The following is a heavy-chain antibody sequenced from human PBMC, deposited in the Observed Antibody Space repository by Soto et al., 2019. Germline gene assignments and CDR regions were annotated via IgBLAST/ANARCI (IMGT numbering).Heavy chain of an antibody. V-gene: IGHV1-69*13. CDR1: GGTFSSYA. Sequence: SVKVSCKASGGTFSSYAITWMRQAPGQGLEWMGGIIPRSATSNYAQKFQGRVTITADESTNTAYMELSSLRSEDTAVYYCAREGLVLVPTTVNSDYYYYGMDVWGQGTTVTVSS. CDR2: IIPRSATS. D-gene: IGHD2-2*01. J-gene: IGHJ6*02. CDR3: AREGLVLVPTTVNSDYYYYGMDV.